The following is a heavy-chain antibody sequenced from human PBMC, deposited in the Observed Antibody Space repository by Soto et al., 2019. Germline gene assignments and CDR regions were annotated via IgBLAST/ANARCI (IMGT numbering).Heavy chain of an antibody. CDR3: ARETYGGDDY. CDR2: ISAYNGNT. CDR1: GYTLRSYG. V-gene: IGHV1-18*01. J-gene: IGHJ4*02. D-gene: IGHD2-21*01. Sequence: ASLKVSCKASGYTLRSYGMNWVRQAPGQGLEWMGWISAYNGNTNYAQKLQGRVTMTTDTSTSTAYMELRSLRSDDTAVYYCARETYGGDDYWGQGTLVTVSS.